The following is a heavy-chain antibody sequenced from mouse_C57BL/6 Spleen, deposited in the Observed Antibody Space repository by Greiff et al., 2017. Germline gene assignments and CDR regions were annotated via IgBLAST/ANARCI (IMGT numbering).Heavy chain of an antibody. CDR1: GFTFSSYA. V-gene: IGHV5-9-1*02. CDR2: ISSGGDYI. J-gene: IGHJ2*01. CDR3: TRYGSSYDDFDY. D-gene: IGHD1-1*01. Sequence: EVMLVESGEGLVKPGGSLKLSCAASGFTFSSYAMSWVRQTPEKRLEWVAYISSGGDYIYYADTVKGRFTISRDNARNTLYLQMSILKSEDTAMDYCTRYGSSYDDFDYWGQGTTRTVAS.